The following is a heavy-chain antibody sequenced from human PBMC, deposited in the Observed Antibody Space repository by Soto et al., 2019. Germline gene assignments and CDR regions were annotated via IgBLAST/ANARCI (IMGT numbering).Heavy chain of an antibody. V-gene: IGHV4-34*01. CDR1: CGSFSGYY. CDR3: ARKGDIVVVPAAIYYYYGMDV. Sequence: SETLSLTCAVYCGSFSGYYWSWIRQPPGKGLEWIGEINHSGSTNYNPSLKSRVTISVDTSKNQFSLKLSSVTAADTAVYYCARKGDIVVVPAAIYYYYGMDVWGQGTTVTVSS. J-gene: IGHJ6*02. CDR2: INHSGST. D-gene: IGHD2-2*01.